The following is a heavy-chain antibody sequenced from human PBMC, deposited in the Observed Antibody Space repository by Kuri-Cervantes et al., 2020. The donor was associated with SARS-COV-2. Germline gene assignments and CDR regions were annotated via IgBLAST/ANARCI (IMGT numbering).Heavy chain of an antibody. D-gene: IGHD1-14*01. CDR1: EGSMRAHY. V-gene: IGHV4-4*07. Sequence: GSLRLSCSVSEGSMRAHYYSWIRQTAAMGLEWIGRVCISGSTNYNPSLKGRVTMSVDTSKSQFSLNLGSVAAADTAMYYCARVMTISQITAWFDTWGQGTLVTVSS. J-gene: IGHJ5*02. CDR3: ARVMTISQITAWFDT. CDR2: VCISGST.